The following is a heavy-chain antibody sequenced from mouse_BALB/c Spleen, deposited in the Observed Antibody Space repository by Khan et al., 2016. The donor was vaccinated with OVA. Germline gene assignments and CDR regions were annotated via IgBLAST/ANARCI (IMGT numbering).Heavy chain of an antibody. J-gene: IGHJ2*01. CDR1: GYTFTSYW. Sequence: VQLQQSGAELAKPGASVKMSCTASGYTFTSYWMHWIKQRPGQGLEWIGYINPTSGYTDYNQKFKDKATLTADKSSSTAYMQLSSRTSDDSAVYCCAKDRIDYWGQGTALTVSS. CDR2: INPTSGYT. D-gene: IGHD1-3*01. V-gene: IGHV1-7*01. CDR3: AKDRIDY.